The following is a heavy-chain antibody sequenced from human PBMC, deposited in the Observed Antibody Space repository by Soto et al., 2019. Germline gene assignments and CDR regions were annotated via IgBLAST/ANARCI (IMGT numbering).Heavy chain of an antibody. D-gene: IGHD3-3*01. CDR1: GYTFNSYG. J-gene: IGHJ4*02. CDR2: ISAYNGNT. CDR3: SRVSSMHNDFWRCFQY. Sequence: ASVKVSCKASGYTFNSYGVSWVRQAPGQGLEWMGWISAYNGNTKYSQNLQGRVTMTIDTTTSTAYLELRRLRSDDTAVYYCSRVSSMHNDFWRCFQYWGQGSRVTVSS. V-gene: IGHV1-18*01.